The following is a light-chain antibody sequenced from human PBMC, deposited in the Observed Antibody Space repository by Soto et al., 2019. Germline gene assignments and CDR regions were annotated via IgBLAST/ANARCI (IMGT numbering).Light chain of an antibody. CDR1: QSLLHSSGNNY. J-gene: IGKJ5*01. Sequence: DIVMTQSPLSLPVTPVEPASMSCRSSQSLLHSSGNNYLYCYVQKPGQSPQILIYWGSYRASGVPDRFSGSGSGTDFTLKISRVEAEDVGIYYCMQGPQTPIPFGQGTRMAIK. CDR2: WGS. CDR3: MQGPQTPIP. V-gene: IGKV2-28*01.